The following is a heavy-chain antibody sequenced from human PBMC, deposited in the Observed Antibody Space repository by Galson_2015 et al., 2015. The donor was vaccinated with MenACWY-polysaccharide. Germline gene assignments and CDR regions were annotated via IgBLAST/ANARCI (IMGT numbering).Heavy chain of an antibody. V-gene: IGHV3-7*01. CDR2: IQQSGSEK. J-gene: IGHJ3*01. Sequence: SLRLCCAASGLPFSDSWMTWIRQAPGKGLEWVATIQQSGSEKYYVDSVEGRFTVSRDNAKNSLYLQMNSLRAEDTAVYYCARALSWSGYFAFDFWGQGTMVTVSS. CDR3: ARALSWSGYFAFDF. CDR1: GLPFSDSW. D-gene: IGHD3-3*01.